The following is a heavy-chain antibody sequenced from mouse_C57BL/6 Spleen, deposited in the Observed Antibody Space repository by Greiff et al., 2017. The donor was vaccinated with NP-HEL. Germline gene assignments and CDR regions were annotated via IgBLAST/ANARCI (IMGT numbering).Heavy chain of an antibody. Sequence: QVQLKQSGPELVKPGASVKISCKASGYAFSSSWMNWVKQRPGKGLEWIGRIYPGDGDTNYNGKFKGKATLTADKSSSTAYMQLSSLTSEDSAVYFCARGEIGLPFDYWGQGTTLTVSS. J-gene: IGHJ2*01. V-gene: IGHV1-82*01. CDR3: ARGEIGLPFDY. D-gene: IGHD2-4*01. CDR2: IYPGDGDT. CDR1: GYAFSSSW.